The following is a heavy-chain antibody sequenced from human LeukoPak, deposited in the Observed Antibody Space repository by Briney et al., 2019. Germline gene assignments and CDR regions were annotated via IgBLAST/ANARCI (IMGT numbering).Heavy chain of an antibody. D-gene: IGHD3-22*01. CDR1: GFTHSSYE. V-gene: IGHV3-48*03. CDR2: ISSIGSTI. Sequence: GGSLRLSRAASGFTHSSYEMNWVRQAPGRGRGWVSYISSIGSTIYYADSVKGRFTISRNNAKNSLYLKMNSLRAEDTAVYDCAREGYYYDSSGYTAGAFDIWGQGTMVTVSS. CDR3: AREGYYYDSSGYTAGAFDI. J-gene: IGHJ3*02.